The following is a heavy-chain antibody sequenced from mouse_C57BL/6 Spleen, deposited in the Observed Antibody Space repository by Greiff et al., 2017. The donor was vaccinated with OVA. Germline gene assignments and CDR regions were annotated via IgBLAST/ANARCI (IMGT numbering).Heavy chain of an antibody. V-gene: IGHV1-52*01. Sequence: QVQLQQPGAELVRPGSSVKLSCKASGYTFTSYWMHWVKQRPIQGLEWIGNIDPYDSETHYNQKFKDKATLTVDKSSSTAYMQLSSLTSEDSAVYYGARGTYYSNSIYFDDWGQGTTLTVSS. CDR1: GYTFTSYW. CDR2: IDPYDSET. CDR3: ARGTYYSNSIYFDD. D-gene: IGHD2-5*01. J-gene: IGHJ2*01.